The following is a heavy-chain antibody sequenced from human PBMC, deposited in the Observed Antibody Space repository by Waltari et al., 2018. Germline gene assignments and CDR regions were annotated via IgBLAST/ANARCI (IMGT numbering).Heavy chain of an antibody. D-gene: IGHD6-19*01. CDR2: IYYSGST. J-gene: IGHJ6*03. V-gene: IGHV4-31*03. CDR1: GGSISGGGYY. CDR3: ARAVDNYYYYYMDV. Sequence: QVQLQESGPGLVKPSQTLSLTCTVSGGSISGGGYYWSWIRQHPGKGLEWIGYIYYSGSTYYNPSLKSRVTISVDTSKNQFSLKLSSVTAADTAVYYCARAVDNYYYYYMDVWGKGTTVTVSS.